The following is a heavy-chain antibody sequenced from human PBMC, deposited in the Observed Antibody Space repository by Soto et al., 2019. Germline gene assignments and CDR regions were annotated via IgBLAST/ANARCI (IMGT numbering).Heavy chain of an antibody. V-gene: IGHV3-9*01. CDR2: ISWNSGSI. CDR1: GFTFDDYA. CDR3: AKDINPLDSYMDV. Sequence: EVQLVESGGGLVQPGRSLRLSCAASGFTFDDYAMHWVRQAPGKGLEWVSGISWNSGSIGYADSVKGRFTISRDNAKYSLYLQMNSLRAEDTALYYCAKDINPLDSYMDVWGKGTTVTVSS. J-gene: IGHJ6*03.